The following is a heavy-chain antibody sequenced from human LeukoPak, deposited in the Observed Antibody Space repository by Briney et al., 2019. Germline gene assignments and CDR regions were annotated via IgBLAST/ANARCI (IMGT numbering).Heavy chain of an antibody. D-gene: IGHD4-17*01. CDR3: ARENYGVEGFDY. Sequence: PGRSLRLSCAASGFTFDDYAMHWVRQAPGKGLEWVAVISYDGSNKYYADSVKGRFTISRDNSKNTLYLQMNSLRAEDTAVYYCARENYGVEGFDYWGQGTLVTVSS. J-gene: IGHJ4*02. CDR2: ISYDGSNK. CDR1: GFTFDDYA. V-gene: IGHV3-30*04.